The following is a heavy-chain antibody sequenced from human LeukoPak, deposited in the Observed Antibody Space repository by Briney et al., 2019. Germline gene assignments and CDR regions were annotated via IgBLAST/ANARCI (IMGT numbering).Heavy chain of an antibody. CDR2: IIALFGTP. J-gene: IGHJ3*02. D-gene: IGHD2-15*01. V-gene: IGHV1-69*06. Sequence: ASVRVSCKASGGTFTNYGISWLRQAPGQGLEWMGRIIALFGTPNYAQKFQARVTITADKSTSTVYMELTSLTSEDTALYYCARDHEIAVAVDARNAFDIWGQGTMVTVSS. CDR1: GGTFTNYG. CDR3: ARDHEIAVAVDARNAFDI.